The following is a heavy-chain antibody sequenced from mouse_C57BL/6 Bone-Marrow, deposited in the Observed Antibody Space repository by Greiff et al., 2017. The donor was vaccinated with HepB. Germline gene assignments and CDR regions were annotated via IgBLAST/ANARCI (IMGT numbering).Heavy chain of an antibody. D-gene: IGHD4-1*01. CDR3: ARRELGPYAMDY. CDR1: GFTFSDYG. V-gene: IGHV5-15*04. Sequence: DVKLVESGGGLVQPGGSLKLSCAASGFTFSDYGMAWVRQAPRKGPEWVAFISNLAYSIYYADTVTGRFTISRENAKNTLYLEMSSLRSEDTAMYYCARRELGPYAMDYWGQGTSVTVSS. CDR2: ISNLAYSI. J-gene: IGHJ4*01.